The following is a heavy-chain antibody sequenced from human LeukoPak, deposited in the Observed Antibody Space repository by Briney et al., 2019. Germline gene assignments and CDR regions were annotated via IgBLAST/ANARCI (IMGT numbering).Heavy chain of an antibody. D-gene: IGHD6-13*01. CDR1: GFPFNAYW. V-gene: IGHV3-7*03. J-gene: IGHJ4*02. CDR3: ARSLPYGTTWYGRSDF. Sequence: GGSLRLSCAASGFPFNAYWMTWVRQAPGKGLEWVANIRQDGDTKYYVDSVKGRFTISRDNAMNSLYLQMNSLRAEDTAIYYCARSLPYGTTWYGRSDFWGQGTLVTVSS. CDR2: IRQDGDTK.